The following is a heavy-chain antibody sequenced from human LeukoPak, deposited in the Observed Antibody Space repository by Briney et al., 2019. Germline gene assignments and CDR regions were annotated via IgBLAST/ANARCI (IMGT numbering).Heavy chain of an antibody. V-gene: IGHV4-39*01. CDR3: ARIHYDFWSGYTDYYYGMDV. D-gene: IGHD3-3*01. Sequence: SETLSLTCTVSGGSISSSSYYWGWIRQPPGKGLEWIGSIYYSGSTYYNPPLKSRVTISVDTSKNQFSLKLSSVTAADTAVYYCARIHYDFWSGYTDYYYGMDVWGQGTTVTVSS. J-gene: IGHJ6*02. CDR1: GGSISSSSYY. CDR2: IYYSGST.